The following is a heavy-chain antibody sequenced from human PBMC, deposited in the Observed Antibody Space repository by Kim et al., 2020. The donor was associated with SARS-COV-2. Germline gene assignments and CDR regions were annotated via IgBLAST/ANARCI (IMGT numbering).Heavy chain of an antibody. V-gene: IGHV4-30-2*01. D-gene: IGHD3-10*01. CDR3: ATASTTIIRGPPYYYYGMDV. CDR2: INYSGTT. J-gene: IGHJ6*02. CDR1: GGSLSSGDYS. Sequence: SETLSLTCAVSGGSLSSGDYSWSWIRQPPGKGLEWIGYINYSGTTYYNPSLKSRVTMSVDRSKNQFSLKLSSVTAADTAVYFCATASTTIIRGPPYYYYGMDVWGQGTTVTVSS.